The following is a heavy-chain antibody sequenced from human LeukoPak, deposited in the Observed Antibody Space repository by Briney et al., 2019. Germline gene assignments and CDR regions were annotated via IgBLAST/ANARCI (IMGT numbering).Heavy chain of an antibody. CDR2: ISYDGSNK. J-gene: IGHJ5*02. CDR1: GFTFSSYA. V-gene: IGHV3-30-3*01. D-gene: IGHD2-15*01. CDR3: ARGGIVVVVAAFFDP. Sequence: GRSLRLSCAASGFTFSSYAMHWVRQAPGKGLEWVAVISYDGSNKYYADSVKGRFTISRDNSKNTLYLQMNSLRAEDTAVYYCARGGIVVVVAAFFDPWGQGTLVTVSS.